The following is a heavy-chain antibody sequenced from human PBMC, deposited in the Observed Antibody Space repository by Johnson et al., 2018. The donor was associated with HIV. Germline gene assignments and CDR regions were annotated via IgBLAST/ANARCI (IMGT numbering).Heavy chain of an antibody. CDR1: GFTFSSYA. D-gene: IGHD1-7*01. CDR3: ARALTGTTQGAFDS. J-gene: IGHJ3*02. CDR2: ISYDGTTK. V-gene: IGHV3-30*01. Sequence: QVQLVESGGGVVQPGRSLRLSCAPSGFTFSSYAINWVRQAPGKGLEWVAVISYDGTTKHYADSVKGRFTISRDNVKNMLYLQMNSLRPEDTAVYYCARALTGTTQGAFDSWGQGTMVTVSS.